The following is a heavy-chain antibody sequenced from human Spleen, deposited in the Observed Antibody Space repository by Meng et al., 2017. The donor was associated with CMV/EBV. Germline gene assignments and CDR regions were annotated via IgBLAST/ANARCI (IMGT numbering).Heavy chain of an antibody. V-gene: IGHV3-30-3*01. D-gene: IGHD1-26*01. CDR3: AREREGGYFDY. J-gene: IGHJ4*02. CDR1: GCTFSGYS. CDR2: ISYHGTNK. Sequence: GESLKISCAASGCTFSGYSMHWVRQAPGKGLEWVAFISYHGTNKYYADSVKGRFTVSRDNSKNSLFLQMNSLRSEDTAVYYCAREREGGYFDYWGQGTLVTVSS.